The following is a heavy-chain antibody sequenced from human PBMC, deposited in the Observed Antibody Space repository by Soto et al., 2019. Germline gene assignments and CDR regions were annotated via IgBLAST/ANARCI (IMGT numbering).Heavy chain of an antibody. Sequence: QVQLQESGPGLVKPSETLSLTCTVSGGSISSYYWSWIRQPPGKGLEWIGYIYYSGSTTYNPSLKSRVTISVDTSKNQSALKLSSVTAADTAVYYCARRYSSSFDYWGQGTLVTVSS. D-gene: IGHD6-13*01. J-gene: IGHJ4*02. CDR2: IYYSGST. V-gene: IGHV4-59*08. CDR1: GGSISSYY. CDR3: ARRYSSSFDY.